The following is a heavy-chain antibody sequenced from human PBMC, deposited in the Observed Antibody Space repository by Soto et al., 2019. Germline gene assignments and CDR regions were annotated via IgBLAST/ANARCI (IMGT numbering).Heavy chain of an antibody. CDR1: GYTFTSYG. CDR3: ARNHVNYYGSGRSRAFGY. V-gene: IGHV1-18*01. CDR2: ISAYNGNT. J-gene: IGHJ4*02. D-gene: IGHD3-10*01. Sequence: ASVKVSCKASGYTFTSYGISWVRQAPGQGLEWMGWISAYNGNTNYAQKLQGRVTMTTDTSTSTAYMELRSLRSEDTAVYYCARNHVNYYGSGRSRAFGYWGQGTLVTVSS.